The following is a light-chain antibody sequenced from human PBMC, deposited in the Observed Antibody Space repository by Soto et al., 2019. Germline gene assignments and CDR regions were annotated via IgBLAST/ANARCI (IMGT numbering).Light chain of an antibody. CDR1: QSVSSY. V-gene: IGKV3-11*01. CDR3: QQRSNWPLT. J-gene: IGKJ4*01. Sequence: EIVLTQSPATLSLSPGERATLSCRASQSVSSYLAWYQQKPGQAPRLLMSDASNRATGIPARFSGSGSGTDFALTISSLEPEDLAVYSCQQRSNWPLTFGGGTKVEIK. CDR2: DAS.